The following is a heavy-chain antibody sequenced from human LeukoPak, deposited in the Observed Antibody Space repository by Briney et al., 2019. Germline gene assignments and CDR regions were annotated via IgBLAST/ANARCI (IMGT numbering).Heavy chain of an antibody. CDR2: VYTSGST. J-gene: IGHJ4*02. CDR1: GGSIRSGSYY. V-gene: IGHV4-61*02. D-gene: IGHD6-13*01. CDR3: ASYVAAAGGWFDY. Sequence: SETLSLTCTVSGGSIRSGSYYWSWIRQAAGKGLEWIGRVYTSGSTNYNPSLESRVTMSVDTSKNQFSLNLSSVTAADTAVYYCASYVAAAGGWFDYWGQGTLVTVSS.